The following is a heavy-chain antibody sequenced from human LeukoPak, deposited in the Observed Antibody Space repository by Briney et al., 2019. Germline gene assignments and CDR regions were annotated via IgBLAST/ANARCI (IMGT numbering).Heavy chain of an antibody. J-gene: IGHJ4*02. CDR3: ATRERG. V-gene: IGHV3-30*03. CDR1: GFTFSSYG. Sequence: GRSLRLSCAASGFTFSSYGMHWVRQAPGKGLEWVAVISYDGSNKYYADSVKGRFTISRDSSKNTLHLQMNSLRAEDTAVYYCATRERGWGQGALVTVSS. CDR2: ISYDGSNK. D-gene: IGHD3-16*01.